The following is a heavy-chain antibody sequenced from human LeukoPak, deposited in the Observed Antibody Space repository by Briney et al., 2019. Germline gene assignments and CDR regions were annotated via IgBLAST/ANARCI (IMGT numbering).Heavy chain of an antibody. J-gene: IGHJ5*02. CDR1: GYTFTGYY. CDR2: INPNSGGT. Sequence: ASVKVFCKASGYTFTGYYMHWVRQAPGQGLEWMGWINPNSGGTNYAQKFQGRVTITRDTSISTAYMELSSLRSEDTAVYYCARESGSGWSNWFDPWGQGTLVTVSS. V-gene: IGHV1-2*02. CDR3: ARESGSGWSNWFDP. D-gene: IGHD6-19*01.